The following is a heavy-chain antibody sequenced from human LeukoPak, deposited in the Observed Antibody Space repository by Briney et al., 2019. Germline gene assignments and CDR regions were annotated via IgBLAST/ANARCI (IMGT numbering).Heavy chain of an antibody. D-gene: IGHD6-6*01. J-gene: IGHJ4*02. CDR1: GFTFSNYG. CDR2: IRPNDGTT. CDR3: ARDPLSSDYFDY. V-gene: IGHV3-48*01. Sequence: PGGSLRLSCEASGFTFSNYGMNWVRQAPGKGLEWVSYIRPNDGTTHYADSVKGRFTISRDNAKNSLYLQMNSLRAEDTAVYYCARDPLSSDYFDYWGQGTLVTVSS.